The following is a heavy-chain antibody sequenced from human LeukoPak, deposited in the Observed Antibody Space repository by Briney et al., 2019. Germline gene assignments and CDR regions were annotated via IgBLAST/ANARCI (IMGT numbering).Heavy chain of an antibody. D-gene: IGHD2-2*01. J-gene: IGHJ3*02. V-gene: IGHV4-34*12. Sequence: PSETLSLTCAVYGGSFSVYYWSWIRQPPGKGLEWIGEIIHSGSTTYNPSLKSRVTISIDTSKNQFSLKLTSVTAADTAVYYCATYARRVVVPGTQHDAFDIWGQGTMATVSS. CDR1: GGSFSVYY. CDR3: ATYARRVVVPGTQHDAFDI. CDR2: IIHSGST.